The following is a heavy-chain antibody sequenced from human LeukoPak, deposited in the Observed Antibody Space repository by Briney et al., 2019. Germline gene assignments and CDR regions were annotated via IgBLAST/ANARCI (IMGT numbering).Heavy chain of an antibody. V-gene: IGHV4-4*07. J-gene: IGHJ4*02. CDR2: IYTNGGT. D-gene: IGHD3-22*01. Sequence: PSETLSLTCTVSGGSIGSYYWSWIRQPAGKGLEWIGRIYTNGGTVYNPSLKSRVTMSVDTSKNQFSLKLSSVTAAGTAVYYCARGVFYYDTSGRGYYFDYWGQGTLVTVSS. CDR1: GGSIGSYY. CDR3: ARGVFYYDTSGRGYYFDY.